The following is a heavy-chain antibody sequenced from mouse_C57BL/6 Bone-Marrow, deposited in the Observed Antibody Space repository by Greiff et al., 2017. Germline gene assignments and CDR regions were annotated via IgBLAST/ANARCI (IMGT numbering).Heavy chain of an antibody. V-gene: IGHV1-53*01. J-gene: IGHJ4*01. CDR1: GYTFTSYW. D-gene: IGHD1-1*01. CDR3: ARLTTVAEGMDY. Sequence: QVQLKQPGTELVKPGASVKLSCKASGYTFTSYWMHWVKQRPGQGLEWIGNINPSNGGTNYNEKFKSKATLTVDKSSSTAYMQLSSLTSEDSAVYYCARLTTVAEGMDYWGQGTSVTVSS. CDR2: INPSNGGT.